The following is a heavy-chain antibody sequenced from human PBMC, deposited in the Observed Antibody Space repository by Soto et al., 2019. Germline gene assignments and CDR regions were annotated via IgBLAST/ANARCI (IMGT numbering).Heavy chain of an antibody. V-gene: IGHV3-33*01. Sequence: QVHLVESGGGVVQPGKSLRLSCAASGFSFSDYGMHWVRQAPGMGLEWVAVIWFDGSNKYYADSVKGRFTISRDNSKNTLYMQMTSLRAEDTAVYYWARDRVTAKDYYYYGMDVWGQGTTDSVSS. CDR1: GFSFSDYG. D-gene: IGHD4-4*01. J-gene: IGHJ6*02. CDR2: IWFDGSNK. CDR3: ARDRVTAKDYYYYGMDV.